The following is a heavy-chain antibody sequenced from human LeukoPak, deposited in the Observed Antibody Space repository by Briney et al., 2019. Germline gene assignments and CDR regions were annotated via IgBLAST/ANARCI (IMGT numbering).Heavy chain of an antibody. CDR2: ISGSGGST. CDR1: GLTFSSYA. J-gene: IGHJ1*01. Sequence: GGSLRLSCAASGLTFSSYAMSWVRQAPGKGLEWVSAISGSGGSTYYADSVKGRFTISRDNSKNRLHLQMNSLGAEDTAVYYCAQGRFTMDPWGQGTLVTVSS. CDR3: AQGRFTMDP. D-gene: IGHD3-10*01. V-gene: IGHV3-23*01.